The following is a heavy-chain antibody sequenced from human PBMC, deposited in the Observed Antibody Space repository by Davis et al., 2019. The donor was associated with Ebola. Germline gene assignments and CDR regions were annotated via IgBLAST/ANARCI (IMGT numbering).Heavy chain of an antibody. D-gene: IGHD2-8*01. V-gene: IGHV7-4-1*02. CDR3: ARAVYGVNGFDL. CDR1: GGTFSSYA. Sequence: ASVKVSCKASGGTFSSYAISWVRQAPGQGLEWMAWVNTNSGTPTHAPGFTGRFVFSVDTSVSTAYLEISSLKTEDTAIYYCARAVYGVNGFDLWGQGTMVTVSS. CDR2: VNTNSGTP. J-gene: IGHJ3*01.